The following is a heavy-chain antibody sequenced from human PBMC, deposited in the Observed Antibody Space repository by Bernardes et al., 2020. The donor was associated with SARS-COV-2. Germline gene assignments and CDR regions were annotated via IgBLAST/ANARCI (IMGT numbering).Heavy chain of an antibody. CDR2: ISSSGSSI. Sequence: GGSLRLSCAASGFTFSDYYMSWIRQAPGKGLEWVAYISSSGSSIYYADSVKGRFTVSRDNAKNSLYLQMNSLRTEDTAVYYCARGGVIPDFWSDSGNWYFDLWGRGTLVTVSS. J-gene: IGHJ2*01. V-gene: IGHV3-11*01. CDR1: GFTFSDYY. CDR3: ARGGVIPDFWSDSGNWYFDL. D-gene: IGHD3-3*01.